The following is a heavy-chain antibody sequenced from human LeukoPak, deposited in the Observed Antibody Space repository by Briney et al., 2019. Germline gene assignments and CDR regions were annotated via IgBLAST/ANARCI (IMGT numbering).Heavy chain of an antibody. Sequence: GGSLRLSCAASGFTFCNAWMSWVGQAPGKRPEVVGRIKSKTDGGTTDYAAHVKGRFTISRYDSKNTLYLQMNSLKSEETAVYYCTTVDSTSYWGQGTLVTVSS. D-gene: IGHD2/OR15-2a*01. J-gene: IGHJ4*02. CDR3: TTVDSTSY. CDR2: IKSKTDGGTT. CDR1: GFTFCNAW. V-gene: IGHV3-15*01.